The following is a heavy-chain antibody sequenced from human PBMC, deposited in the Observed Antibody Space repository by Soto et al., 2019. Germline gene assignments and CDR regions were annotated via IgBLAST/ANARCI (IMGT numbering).Heavy chain of an antibody. V-gene: IGHV1-8*01. CDR2: MNPNSGDT. D-gene: IGHD6-13*01. CDR1: GYMFTSDD. CDR3: TSRIAAHPGDGMDV. J-gene: IGHJ6*02. Sequence: QVQLVQSGAEVKKPGASVKVSCKASGYMFTSDDINWVRQATGQGLEWMGWMNPNSGDTGYAQKFQGRVTMTRNTSISTAYMELSCLRSEDTAVYYCTSRIAAHPGDGMDVWGQGTKVTVSS.